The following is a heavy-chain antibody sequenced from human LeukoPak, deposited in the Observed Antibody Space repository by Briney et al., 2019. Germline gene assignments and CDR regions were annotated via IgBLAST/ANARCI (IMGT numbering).Heavy chain of an antibody. D-gene: IGHD5-12*01. Sequence: ASETLSLTCTVSGGSISSYYWSWIRQPAGKGLEWIGRIYTSGNTNYNPSLESRVTMSLDTSRSQFSLKLRSVTAADTAVYYCARGSGYDLNCFDPWGQGTLVTVSS. V-gene: IGHV4-4*07. CDR1: GGSISSYY. CDR3: ARGSGYDLNCFDP. J-gene: IGHJ5*02. CDR2: IYTSGNT.